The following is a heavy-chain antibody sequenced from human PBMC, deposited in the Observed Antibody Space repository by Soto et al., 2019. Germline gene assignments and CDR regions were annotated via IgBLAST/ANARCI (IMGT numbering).Heavy chain of an antibody. CDR2: INSDGSST. V-gene: IGHV3-74*01. CDR3: VRTSLVVAAATREDY. D-gene: IGHD2-15*01. Sequence: EVQLVESGGGLVQPGGSLRLSCAASGFTFSSYWMHWVRQAPGKGLVWVSRINSDGSSTSYADSVKGRFTISRDNAKNTVYLQMNGLRAEDTAVYYCVRTSLVVAAATREDYWGQGTLVTVSS. J-gene: IGHJ4*02. CDR1: GFTFSSYW.